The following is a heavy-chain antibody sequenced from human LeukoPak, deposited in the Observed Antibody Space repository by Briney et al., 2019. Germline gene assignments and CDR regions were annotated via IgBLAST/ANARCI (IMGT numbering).Heavy chain of an antibody. D-gene: IGHD5-12*01. CDR3: ARVSDAFDYFFDS. CDR2: VSSSSRFI. V-gene: IGHV3-21*01. J-gene: IGHJ4*02. Sequence: GGSLRLSSAASGFAFSTYSMNWVRQAPGEGLEWVSSVSSSSRFIFYADTVQGRFTISRDDAKDSLFLQMNSLRAEDTAVYYCARVSDAFDYFFDSWGQGTLVTVSS. CDR1: GFAFSTYS.